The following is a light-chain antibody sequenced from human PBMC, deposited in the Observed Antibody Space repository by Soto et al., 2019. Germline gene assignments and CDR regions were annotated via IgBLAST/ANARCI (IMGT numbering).Light chain of an antibody. Sequence: DIQMTQSPSTLSASVGDRVTITCRASQSISTWLAWYQQKPGKAPKLLIYKASNLEGGVPSRFSGSGSGTEITITINSLQPDDFATYYCQQYNNYPLSFGGGTTVEIK. CDR1: QSISTW. CDR3: QQYNNYPLS. V-gene: IGKV1-5*03. CDR2: KAS. J-gene: IGKJ4*01.